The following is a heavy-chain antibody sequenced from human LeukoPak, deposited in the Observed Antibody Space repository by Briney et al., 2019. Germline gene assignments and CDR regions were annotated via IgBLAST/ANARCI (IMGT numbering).Heavy chain of an antibody. Sequence: ASVKVSCKASGGTFSSYAISWVRQAPGQGLEWMGGIIPIFGTANYAQKFQGRVTMTRDMSTSTVYMELSSLRSEDTAVYYCARATPAYYFDYWGQGTLVTVSS. CDR3: ARATPAYYFDY. D-gene: IGHD2-15*01. CDR1: GGTFSSYA. J-gene: IGHJ4*02. CDR2: IIPIFGTA. V-gene: IGHV1-69*05.